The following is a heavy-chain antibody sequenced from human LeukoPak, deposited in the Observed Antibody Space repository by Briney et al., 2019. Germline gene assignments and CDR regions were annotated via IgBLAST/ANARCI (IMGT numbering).Heavy chain of an antibody. J-gene: IGHJ4*02. CDR3: ARMYSSSSYFDS. CDR1: GGSTSGYY. V-gene: IGHV4-59*08. D-gene: IGHD6-6*01. Sequence: SETLSLTCTVSGGSTSGYYWNWIRQPPGKGLEWIGCIHYSGSTKYNPSLKSRVTISVDTSKNHSSLKLTSVTAADTAVYYCARMYSSSSYFDSWGQGTLVTVSS. CDR2: IHYSGST.